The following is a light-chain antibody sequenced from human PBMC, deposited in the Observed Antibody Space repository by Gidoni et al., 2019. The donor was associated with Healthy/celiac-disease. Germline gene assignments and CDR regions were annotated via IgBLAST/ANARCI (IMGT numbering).Light chain of an antibody. CDR2: GAS. J-gene: IGKJ1*01. CDR3: QQYGSSPTWT. Sequence: EIVLTQPPGTLSLSPGERASLSCRASQSVSSSYLAWYQQKAGQAPRLLIYGASGRATGIPDRFSGSRSGTDFSLTISRLEPEDFAVYYCQQYGSSPTWTFGQGTKVEIK. V-gene: IGKV3-20*01. CDR1: QSVSSSY.